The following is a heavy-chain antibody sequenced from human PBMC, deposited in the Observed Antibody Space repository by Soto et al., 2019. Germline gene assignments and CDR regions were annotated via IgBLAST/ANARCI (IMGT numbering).Heavy chain of an antibody. CDR2: IHQSGIS. Sequence: QMQLLESGPGLVKPSETLSLTCAVSSASIDNNWNWVRQPPGKGLEWIGEIHQSGISYKNPSLKSRVTMSVDKSKNQFSLNLSSVTAADTAVYFCARSFGWYAFDQWGQGTLVTVS. D-gene: IGHD6-19*01. CDR1: SASIDNN. CDR3: ARSFGWYAFDQ. J-gene: IGHJ4*02. V-gene: IGHV4-4*02.